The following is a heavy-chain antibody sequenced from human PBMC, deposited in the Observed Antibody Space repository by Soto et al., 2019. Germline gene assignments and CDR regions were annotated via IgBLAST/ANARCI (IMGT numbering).Heavy chain of an antibody. D-gene: IGHD2-15*01. V-gene: IGHV1-46*03. CDR3: ARGDSMVVAATLSFDY. J-gene: IGHJ4*02. CDR2: INPSGGST. CDR1: GYTFTSYY. Sequence: GASVKVSCKASGYTFTSYYMHWVRQAPGQGLEWMGIINPSGGSTSYAQKFQGRVTMTRDTSTSTVYMELSSLRSEDTAVYYCARGDSMVVAATLSFDYWGQGTLVTVSS.